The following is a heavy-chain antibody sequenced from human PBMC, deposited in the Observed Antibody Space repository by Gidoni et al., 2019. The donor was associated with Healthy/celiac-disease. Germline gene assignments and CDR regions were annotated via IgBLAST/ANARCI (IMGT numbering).Heavy chain of an antibody. V-gene: IGHV4-31*03. CDR3: ASAVPAASFSSLLGWFDP. J-gene: IGHJ5*02. CDR2: IYYSGST. Sequence: QVQLQESGPGPVKPSQTLSLTCTVSGGSISSGGHYWSWIRQHPGKGLEWIGNIYYSGSTYYNPSLKSRVTISVDTSKNQFSLRLSSVTAADTAVYYCASAVPAASFSSLLGWFDPWGQGTLVTVSS. D-gene: IGHD2-2*01. CDR1: GGSISSGGHY.